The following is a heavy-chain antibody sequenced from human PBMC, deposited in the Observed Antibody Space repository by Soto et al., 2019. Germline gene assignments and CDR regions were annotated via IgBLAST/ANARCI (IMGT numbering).Heavy chain of an antibody. J-gene: IGHJ5*02. CDR2: IYCSGST. Sequence: QVQLQESGPGLVKPSQTLSLTCTVSGGSISSGDYYWSWIRQPPGKGLEWIGYIYCSGSTYYNPSLKRRVTISVDTSKNQCSLKLSSVTAADTAVYYCARAMVVTQNWFDPWGQGTLVTVSS. CDR1: GGSISSGDYY. D-gene: IGHD2-21*02. V-gene: IGHV4-30-4*01. CDR3: ARAMVVTQNWFDP.